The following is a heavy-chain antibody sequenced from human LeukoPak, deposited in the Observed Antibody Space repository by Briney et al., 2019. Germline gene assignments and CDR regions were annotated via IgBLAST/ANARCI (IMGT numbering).Heavy chain of an antibody. CDR2: IRSKANSFAT. D-gene: IGHD4-17*01. CDR1: GFTFSGSA. Sequence: GGSLKLSCAASGFTFSGSAMHWVRQASGKGLEWVGRIRSKANSFATAYAASVKGRFSISRDDSKNTACLQMNSLKTEDTAVYYCTRQPYGDYGGAAFDIWGQGTMVTVSS. V-gene: IGHV3-73*01. J-gene: IGHJ3*02. CDR3: TRQPYGDYGGAAFDI.